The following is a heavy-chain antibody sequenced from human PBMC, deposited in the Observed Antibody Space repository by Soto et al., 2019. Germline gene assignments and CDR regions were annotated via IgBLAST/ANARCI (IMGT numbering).Heavy chain of an antibody. CDR3: ARIHSSSSSDMDV. CDR2: TYYRSKWYY. Sequence: SQTLSLTCAISGDSVSSNSAAWNWIRQSPSRGLEWLGRTYYRSKWYYGYAVSVKSRIAIRPDTSKNQFSLQLNSVTPEDTAVYYCARIHSSSSSDMDVWGQGTTVTVSS. J-gene: IGHJ6*02. D-gene: IGHD6-6*01. V-gene: IGHV6-1*01. CDR1: GDSVSSNSAA.